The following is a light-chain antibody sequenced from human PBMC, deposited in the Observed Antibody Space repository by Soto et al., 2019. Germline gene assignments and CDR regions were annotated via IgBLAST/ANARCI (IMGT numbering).Light chain of an antibody. CDR2: AAS. J-gene: IGKJ5*01. V-gene: IGKV1-27*01. Sequence: DIQMTQSPSSLSASVGDRVTITCRASQGISNYLAWYQQKPGKGPKLLIYAASTLQSGVPSRFSGSGSGTDFTLTISSLQPEDVATYYCQKYNSAPRRITFGQGTRLEIK. CDR1: QGISNY. CDR3: QKYNSAPRRIT.